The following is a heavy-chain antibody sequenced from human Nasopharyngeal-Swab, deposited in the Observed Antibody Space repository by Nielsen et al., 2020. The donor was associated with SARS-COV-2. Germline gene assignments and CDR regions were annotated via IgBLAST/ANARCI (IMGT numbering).Heavy chain of an antibody. CDR2: IIPIFGTA. V-gene: IGHV1-69*01. CDR3: ARGPSSGYYLYAFDI. Sequence: WVRQAPGQGLEWMGGIIPIFGTANYAQKFQGRVTITEDESTSTAYMELSSLRSEDTAVYYCARGPSSGYYLYAFDIWGQRTMVTVSS. D-gene: IGHD3-22*01. J-gene: IGHJ3*02.